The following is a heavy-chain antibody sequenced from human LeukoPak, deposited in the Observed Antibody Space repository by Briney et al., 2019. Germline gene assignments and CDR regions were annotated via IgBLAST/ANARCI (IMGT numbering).Heavy chain of an antibody. V-gene: IGHV3-21*01. CDR1: GFTFSSYS. CDR3: VPSAMPELDY. D-gene: IGHD2-2*01. Sequence: GGSLRLSCAASGFTFSSYSMNWVRQAPGKGLEWVSSISSSSSYLYYADSVKGRFTISRDNAKNTLYLQMNSLKAEDTAVYYCVPSAMPELDYWGQGTLVTVSS. CDR2: ISSSSSYL. J-gene: IGHJ4*02.